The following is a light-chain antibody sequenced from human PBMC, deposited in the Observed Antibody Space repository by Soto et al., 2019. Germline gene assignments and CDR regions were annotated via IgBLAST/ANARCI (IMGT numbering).Light chain of an antibody. Sequence: IQMTQSPSRLSASVGDRVTITCQASQTISNRVAWYQHQPGKPPRLLIYETSTLQSGVPSRFRGSGSGTEFTLPISSLQPGDSASYYCQQYDMYSYTFAQGTKLEIK. J-gene: IGKJ2*01. V-gene: IGKV1-5*03. CDR1: QTISNR. CDR2: ETS. CDR3: QQYDMYSYT.